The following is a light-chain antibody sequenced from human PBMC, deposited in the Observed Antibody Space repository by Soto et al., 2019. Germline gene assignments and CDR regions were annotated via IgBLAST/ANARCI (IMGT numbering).Light chain of an antibody. J-gene: IGLJ2*01. CDR3: TSYAGSSIPVA. CDR1: SSDVGGYKF. Sequence: QSALTQPPSASGSPGQSVTISCTGASSDVGGYKFVSGYQHHPGKAPRLMIYDVTQRPSGVPDRFSGSNSGNTASLTVSGLQVDDEAYYYCTSYAGSSIPVAFGGGTKLTVL. V-gene: IGLV2-8*01. CDR2: DVT.